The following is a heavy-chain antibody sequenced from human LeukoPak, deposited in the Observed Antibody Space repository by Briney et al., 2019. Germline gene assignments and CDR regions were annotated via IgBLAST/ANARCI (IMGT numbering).Heavy chain of an antibody. Sequence: GGSLRLSCAASGFTFSSYSMNWVRQAPGKGLEWVSSISSSSSYIYYADSVKGRFTISRDNAKNSLYLQMNSLRAEDTAVYYCAKSTGGLADPFSDYWGQGTLVTVSS. CDR3: AKSTGGLADPFSDY. J-gene: IGHJ4*02. CDR2: ISSSSSYI. D-gene: IGHD1-14*01. CDR1: GFTFSSYS. V-gene: IGHV3-21*01.